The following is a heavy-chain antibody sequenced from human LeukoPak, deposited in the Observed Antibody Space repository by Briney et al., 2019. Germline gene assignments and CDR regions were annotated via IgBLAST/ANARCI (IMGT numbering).Heavy chain of an antibody. Sequence: PSETLSLTCTVSGGSISSYYWSWIRQPPGKGLEWIGYIYYSGSTYYNPSLKSRVTISVDRSKNQFSLKLSSVTAADTAVYYCARVVSPTDWFDPWGQGTLVTVSS. D-gene: IGHD2-2*01. CDR2: IYYSGST. CDR3: ARVVSPTDWFDP. J-gene: IGHJ5*02. V-gene: IGHV4-59*12. CDR1: GGSISSYY.